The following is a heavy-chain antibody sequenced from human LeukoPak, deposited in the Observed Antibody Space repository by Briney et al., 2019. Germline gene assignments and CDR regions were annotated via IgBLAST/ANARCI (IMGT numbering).Heavy chain of an antibody. J-gene: IGHJ4*02. CDR2: INPNSGGT. Sequence: ASVKVSCKASGYTFTGYYMHWVRQAPGQGLEWMGRINPNSGGTNYAQKFQGRVTMTRDTSISTAYMELSRLRSDDTAVYYRARRPMVRGVSLFGDDYWGQGTLVTVSS. D-gene: IGHD3-10*01. V-gene: IGHV1-2*06. CDR1: GYTFTGYY. CDR3: ARRPMVRGVSLFGDDY.